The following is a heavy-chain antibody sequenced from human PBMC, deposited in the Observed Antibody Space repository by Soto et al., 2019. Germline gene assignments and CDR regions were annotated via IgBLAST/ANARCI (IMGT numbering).Heavy chain of an antibody. J-gene: IGHJ4*02. D-gene: IGHD3-3*01. CDR2: ISGSGGST. CDR1: GFTFSSYA. CDR3: ARKNSLGYDFWSGYPFDY. Sequence: EVQLLESGGGLVQPGGSLRLSCAASGFTFSSYAMSWVRQAPGKGLEWVSAISGSGGSTYYADSVKGRFTISRDNSKNTLYLQMNSLRAEDTAVYYCARKNSLGYDFWSGYPFDYWGQGTLVTVSS. V-gene: IGHV3-23*01.